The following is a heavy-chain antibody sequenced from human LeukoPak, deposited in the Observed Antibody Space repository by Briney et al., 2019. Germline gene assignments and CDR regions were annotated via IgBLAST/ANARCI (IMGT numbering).Heavy chain of an antibody. V-gene: IGHV3-74*01. Sequence: PGGSLRLSCAASRFTFSSYWMHWVRQAPGKGLVWVSRINSDGSSISYADSVKGRFTISRDNAKDTLYLQMNSLRAEDTAVYYCTRDREQQPTYDYWGQGTLVTVSS. CDR2: INSDGSSI. D-gene: IGHD6-13*01. CDR3: TRDREQQPTYDY. CDR1: RFTFSSYW. J-gene: IGHJ4*02.